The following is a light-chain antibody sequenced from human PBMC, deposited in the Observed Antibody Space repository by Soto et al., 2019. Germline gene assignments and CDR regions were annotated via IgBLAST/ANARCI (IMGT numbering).Light chain of an antibody. V-gene: IGKV3-15*01. CDR3: QHYNNWPTYS. CDR1: QDVSTN. CDR2: GAS. Sequence: ETMMTQSPDTLSVSPGESATLSCRASQDVSTNLAWFHQKPGQTPRLVLSGASKRATGIPARFSGSGSGRHFTLTISSLQPEDFGFYYCQHYNNWPTYSFGQGTKVDIK. J-gene: IGKJ2*03.